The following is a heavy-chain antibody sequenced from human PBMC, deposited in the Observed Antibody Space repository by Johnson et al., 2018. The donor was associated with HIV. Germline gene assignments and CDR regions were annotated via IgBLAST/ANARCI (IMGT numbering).Heavy chain of an antibody. CDR3: AKTVIVVVPAARGDAFDI. V-gene: IGHV3-23*04. Sequence: VQLVGSGGGLVQPGGSLRLSCAASGFTFSSYAMSWVRQAPGKGLEWVSAISGSGGSTYYADSVKGRFTISRDNSKNTLYLQMNSLRAEDTAVYYCAKTVIVVVPAARGDAFDIWGQGTMVTVSS. D-gene: IGHD2-2*01. CDR2: ISGSGGST. J-gene: IGHJ3*02. CDR1: GFTFSSYA.